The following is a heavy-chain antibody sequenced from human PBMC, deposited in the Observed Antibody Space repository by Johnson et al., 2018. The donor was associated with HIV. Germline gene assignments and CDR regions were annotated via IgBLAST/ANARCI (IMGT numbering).Heavy chain of an antibody. J-gene: IGHJ3*02. CDR1: RFTFSTYG. CDR3: ARRWELHSNAFDI. V-gene: IGHV3-33*03. Sequence: VQLVESGGGVVQPGRSLRLSCAASRFTFSTYGIHWVRQAPGKGLEWVAVTWYDASYKYCTDSVTGRFTISRDNAKNSLYLQMNNLRAEDTALYYCARRWELHSNAFDIWGQGTMVTVSS. CDR2: TWYDASYK. D-gene: IGHD1-26*01.